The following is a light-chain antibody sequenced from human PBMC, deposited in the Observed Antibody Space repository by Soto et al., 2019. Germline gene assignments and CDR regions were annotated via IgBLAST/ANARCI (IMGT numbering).Light chain of an antibody. CDR2: EVS. CDR3: NSHTSSNTRV. V-gene: IGLV2-14*01. J-gene: IGLJ1*01. CDR1: SSDVGGYNH. Sequence: QSALTQPASVSGSPGQSITISCTGTSSDVGGYNHVSWYQHHPGKAPKLMIYEVSNRPSGVSNRFSGSKSGHTASLTISGLQADDEADYYCNSHTSSNTRVFGTGTRSPS.